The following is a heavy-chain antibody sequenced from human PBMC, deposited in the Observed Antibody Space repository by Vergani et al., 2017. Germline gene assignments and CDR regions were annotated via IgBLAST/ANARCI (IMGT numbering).Heavy chain of an antibody. CDR2: IYYSGST. J-gene: IGHJ6*03. D-gene: IGHD3-3*01. CDR3: ASLKGIFDGRLEPDYYYYMDV. CDR1: GGSISSSSYY. Sequence: QLQLQESGPGLVKPSETLSLTCTVSGGSISSSSYYWGWIRQPPGKGLEWIGSIYYSGSTNYNPSLKSRVTISVDTSKNQFSLKLSSVTAADTAVYYCASLKGIFDGRLEPDYYYYMDVWGKGTTVTVSS. V-gene: IGHV4-39*07.